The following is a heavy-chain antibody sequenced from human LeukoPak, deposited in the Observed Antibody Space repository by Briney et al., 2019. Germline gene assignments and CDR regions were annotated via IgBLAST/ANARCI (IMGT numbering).Heavy chain of an antibody. CDR2: INPNSGGT. CDR1: GYTFTGYY. Sequence: ASVKVSCKASGYTFTGYYMLWVRQAPGQGLEWMGWINPNSGGTNYAQKFQGRVTMTRDTSISTAYMELSRLRSDDTAVYYCARGEMATIIPFDYWGQGTLVTVSS. J-gene: IGHJ4*02. V-gene: IGHV1-2*02. D-gene: IGHD5-24*01. CDR3: ARGEMATIIPFDY.